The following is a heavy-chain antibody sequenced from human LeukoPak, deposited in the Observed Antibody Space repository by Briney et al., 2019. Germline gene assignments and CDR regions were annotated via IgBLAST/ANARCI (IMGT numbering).Heavy chain of an antibody. CDR1: GFTFSSYW. CDR3: ATSGYSGYGIDY. V-gene: IGHV3-7*03. D-gene: IGHD5-12*01. CDR2: IKQDGSDT. Sequence: GGSLRLSCAVSGFTFSSYWMTWVRQAPGKGLEWVANIKQDGSDTYSVDSVKGRFTISRDNAKNSLYLEMNSLRVEDTAVYYCATSGYSGYGIDYWGQGTLVAVSS. J-gene: IGHJ4*02.